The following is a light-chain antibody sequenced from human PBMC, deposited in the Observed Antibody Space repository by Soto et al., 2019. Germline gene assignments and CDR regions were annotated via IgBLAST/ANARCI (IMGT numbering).Light chain of an antibody. J-gene: IGKJ5*01. CDR3: QQYATSPIT. CDR1: PSVGRNY. V-gene: IGKV3-20*01. CDR2: GAS. Sequence: NGFTQSPGPLALSPGERATLSFRASPSVGRNYLAWFQQKSGQAPRLVIYGASSRAAGIPDRLSGSGSGTDFTLTISRLEPEDFAVYYCQQYATSPITFGQGTRLEIK.